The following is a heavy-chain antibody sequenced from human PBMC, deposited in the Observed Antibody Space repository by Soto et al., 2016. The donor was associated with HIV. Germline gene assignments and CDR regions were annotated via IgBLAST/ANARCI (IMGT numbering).Heavy chain of an antibody. CDR2: INTDGTVM. CDR3: ARVRYDFDYGGNKDLEY. D-gene: IGHD4-17*01. V-gene: IGHV3-74*01. J-gene: IGHJ4*02. Sequence: EVQLVESGGGFIQPGGSLRLSCAASGFTFSRYWMHWVRQALGKGLEWVASINTDGTVMSHADSVKGRFTISRNNAKNTLYLLMDSLRVDDSAVYYCARVRYDFDYGGNKDLEYWGQGILVTVSS. CDR1: GFTFSRYW.